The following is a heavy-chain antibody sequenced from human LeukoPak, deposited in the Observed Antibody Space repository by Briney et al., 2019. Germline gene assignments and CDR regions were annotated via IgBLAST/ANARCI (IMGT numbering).Heavy chain of an antibody. V-gene: IGHV1-2*02. D-gene: IGHD4-17*01. J-gene: IGHJ4*02. CDR1: GYTFTSYD. CDR2: INPNSGGT. CDR3: ARIDYGDYID. Sequence: ASVKVSCKASGYTFTSYDINWVRQATGQGLEWMGWINPNSGGTNYAQKFQGRVTMTRDTSISTAYMELSRLRSDDTAVYYCARIDYGDYIDWGQGTLVTVSS.